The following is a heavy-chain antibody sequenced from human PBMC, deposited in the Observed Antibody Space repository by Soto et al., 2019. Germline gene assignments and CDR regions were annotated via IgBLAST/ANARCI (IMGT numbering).Heavy chain of an antibody. CDR2: ISSSSSYI. J-gene: IGHJ3*02. CDR1: GFTFSSYS. Sequence: GWSLRLACAASGFTFSSYSMNWVRQAPGKGLEWVSSISSSSSYIYYADSVKGRFTISRDNAKNSLYLQMNSLRAEDTAVYYCARDGPGYYDSSGYYVPSTFDIWGQGTMVTVSS. D-gene: IGHD3-22*01. CDR3: ARDGPGYYDSSGYYVPSTFDI. V-gene: IGHV3-21*01.